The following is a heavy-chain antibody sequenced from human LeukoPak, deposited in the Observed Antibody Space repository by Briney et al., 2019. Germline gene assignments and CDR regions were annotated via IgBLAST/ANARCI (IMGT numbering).Heavy chain of an antibody. D-gene: IGHD5-12*01. CDR2: ITAYNDNT. CDR3: ARGPGGGYDWLGY. Sequence: ASVKVSCKTSGYTFTSYGVTWVRQAPGQGLEWMGWITAYNDNTNYAQKFPGRVTMTRDTSISTAYMELRRLRSDDTAVYYCARGPGGGYDWLGYWGQGTLVTVSS. J-gene: IGHJ4*02. V-gene: IGHV1-18*01. CDR1: GYTFTSYG.